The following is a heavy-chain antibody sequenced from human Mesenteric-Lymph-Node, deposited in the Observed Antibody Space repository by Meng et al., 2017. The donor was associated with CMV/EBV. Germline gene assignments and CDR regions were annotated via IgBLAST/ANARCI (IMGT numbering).Heavy chain of an antibody. CDR3: ARDLSNPDSGDY. J-gene: IGHJ4*02. V-gene: IGHV1-2*06. CDR1: RYTFTGYY. D-gene: IGHD1-14*01. Sequence: KASRYTFTGYYIYWVRQAPGQGLEWVGRINPDTGGTNYAQKFQGRVTMTRDTSISTAYMELSRLRSDDTAVYYCARDLSNPDSGDYWGQGTLVTVSS. CDR2: INPDTGGT.